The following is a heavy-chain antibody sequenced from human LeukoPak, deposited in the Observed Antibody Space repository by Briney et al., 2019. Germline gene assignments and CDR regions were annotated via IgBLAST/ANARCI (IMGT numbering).Heavy chain of an antibody. J-gene: IGHJ4*02. CDR3: AKADGSYKTLIDY. Sequence: GVSLRLSCAASGFTFSICAMNWVRHAPGKGLEWVSGISGSGGSTYYADSVKGRFTISRDSSKNTVYLQMNSLTAEDTALYYCAKADGSYKTLIDYWGQGSLVTVSS. CDR2: ISGSGGST. V-gene: IGHV3-23*01. CDR1: GFTFSICA. D-gene: IGHD3-10*01.